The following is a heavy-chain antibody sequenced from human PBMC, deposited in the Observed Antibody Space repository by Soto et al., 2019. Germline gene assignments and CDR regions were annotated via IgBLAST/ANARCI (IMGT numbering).Heavy chain of an antibody. D-gene: IGHD3-3*01. V-gene: IGHV5-51*01. CDR1: GYNFAGYW. Sequence: PVESLKISCKGSGYNFAGYWIALVLQMPGKGLELMGIIYPSDSDTRYRPSFQGQVTISADKSISSAYLQWSSLRASDTAMYYCARGGVSTRTFDYWGQGTPVTVSS. CDR2: IYPSDSDT. J-gene: IGHJ4*02. CDR3: ARGGVSTRTFDY.